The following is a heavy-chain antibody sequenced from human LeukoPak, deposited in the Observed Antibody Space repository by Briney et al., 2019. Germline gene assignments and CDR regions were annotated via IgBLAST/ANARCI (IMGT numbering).Heavy chain of an antibody. D-gene: IGHD3-10*01. V-gene: IGHV1-18*01. CDR3: ARDTTRYYYGSGSSLGAPDY. Sequence: VASVKVSCKASGYTFTSYGISWVRQAPGQGLEWMGWISAYNGNTNYAQKLQGRVTMTTDTSTSTAYMELRSLRSDDTAVYYCARDTTRYYYGSGSSLGAPDYWGQGTLVTVSS. CDR1: GYTFTSYG. CDR2: ISAYNGNT. J-gene: IGHJ4*02.